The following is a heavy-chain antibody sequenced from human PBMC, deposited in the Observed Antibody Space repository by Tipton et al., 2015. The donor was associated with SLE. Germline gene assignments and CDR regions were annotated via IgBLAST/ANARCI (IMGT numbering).Heavy chain of an antibody. D-gene: IGHD2-21*01. CDR1: GYTFTNYD. CDR3: ARAPNHYIPSGIYYGMDV. CDR2: MNPNSGKT. J-gene: IGHJ6*01. V-gene: IGHV1-8*01. Sequence: QVQLVQSGAEVKKPGASVKVSCKASGYTFTNYDITWVRQATGQGPEWMGWMNPNSGKTGYTQSFQDRVTMTWDTSISTAYMELRSLRSDDTATYYCARAPNHYIPSGIYYGMDVWGQGTTVTVSS.